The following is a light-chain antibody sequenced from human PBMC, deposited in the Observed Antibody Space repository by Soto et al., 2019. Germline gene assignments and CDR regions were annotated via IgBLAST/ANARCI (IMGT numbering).Light chain of an antibody. CDR3: HQYNFWPT. J-gene: IGKJ1*01. CDR1: QSVSSN. CDR2: GTS. Sequence: EIVMTQSPATLSVSPGERATLSCRASQSVSSNLAWYQQKPGQSPRLLIYGTSTRATGIPARFSGSGSGTEFTHTISSLQSEDFAVYYCHQYNFWPTFGQGTKV. V-gene: IGKV3-15*01.